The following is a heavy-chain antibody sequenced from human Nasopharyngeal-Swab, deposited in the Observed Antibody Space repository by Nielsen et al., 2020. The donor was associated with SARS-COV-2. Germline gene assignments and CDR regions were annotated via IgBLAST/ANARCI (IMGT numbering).Heavy chain of an antibody. J-gene: IGHJ6*02. CDR1: GFTFSPYT. CDR3: GRGHYGMDV. Sequence: GGSLRLSCATSGFTFSPYTMTWVRQAPGRGLEWLAHISPDESQKYYVDSVKGRFTLSRDNAKNSLYLQMTSLRAEDTAVYYCGRGHYGMDVWGQGTTVTVS. V-gene: IGHV3-7*03. CDR2: ISPDESQK.